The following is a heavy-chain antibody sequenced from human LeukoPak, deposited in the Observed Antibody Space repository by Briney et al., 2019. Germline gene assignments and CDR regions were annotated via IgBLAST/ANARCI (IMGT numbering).Heavy chain of an antibody. CDR3: ARDTPGSGWLYY. V-gene: IGHV3-21*01. D-gene: IGHD6-19*01. J-gene: IGHJ4*02. CDR1: GGSFSGYY. CDR2: ISGSSSFI. Sequence: ETLSLTCAVYGGSFSGYYWSWVRQAPGKGLEWVSTISGSSSFIQYADSVKGRFTISRDNAKNSLYLQMSSLRAEDTAVYYCARDTPGSGWLYYWGQGTLVTVSS.